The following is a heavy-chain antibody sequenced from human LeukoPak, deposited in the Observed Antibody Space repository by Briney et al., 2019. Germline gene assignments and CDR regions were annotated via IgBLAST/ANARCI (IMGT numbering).Heavy chain of an antibody. Sequence: SETLSLTCTVSGGSISSGDYYWRWLRQPPGKGLEWIGYIYDSGSTNYNPSLKSRVTISVDTSKNQFSLKLNSVTAADTAVYFCARSLQYNNNYYFYYGMDVGGQGTTVSVSS. CDR1: GGSISSGDYY. D-gene: IGHD3-10*01. V-gene: IGHV4-61*08. CDR3: ARSLQYNNNYYFYYGMDV. J-gene: IGHJ6*02. CDR2: IYDSGST.